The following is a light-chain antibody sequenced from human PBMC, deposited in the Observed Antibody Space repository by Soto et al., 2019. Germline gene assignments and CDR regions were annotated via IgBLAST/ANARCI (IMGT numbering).Light chain of an antibody. V-gene: IGKV3-11*01. Sequence: EIVLTQFPATRSLSPGERATLSCRASQSVSSYLAWYQQKPGQAPRLLIYDASNRATGIPARFSGSGSGTDFTLTIRSLEPEDFAVYYCQYRPNWPPMYTFGQGTQLEIK. J-gene: IGKJ2*01. CDR2: DAS. CDR3: QYRPNWPPMYT. CDR1: QSVSSY.